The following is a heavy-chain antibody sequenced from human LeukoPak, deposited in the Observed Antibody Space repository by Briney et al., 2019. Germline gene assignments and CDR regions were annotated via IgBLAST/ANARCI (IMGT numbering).Heavy chain of an antibody. CDR2: ISGDGGGT. J-gene: IGHJ4*02. V-gene: IGHV3-43*02. D-gene: IGHD6-13*01. Sequence: GGSLRLSCAASGFTFSDYAMRWVRQAPGKGLEWVSIISGDGGGTYYADSVKGRFTISRDNRKNSLYLQMNSLRAEYTALYYCAKGYNRTWNPLSALLHFDYGAREPLVSVPS. CDR1: GFTFSDYA. CDR3: AKGYNRTWNPLSALLHFD.